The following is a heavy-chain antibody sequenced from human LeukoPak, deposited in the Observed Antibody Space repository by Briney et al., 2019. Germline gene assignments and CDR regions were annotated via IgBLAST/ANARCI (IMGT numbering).Heavy chain of an antibody. Sequence: ASVTVSCTASGYTFTGYYMHWVRQAPGQGLEWMGWINPNSGGTNYAQKVQGRVTMTRDTSTRTAYMELSRLRSADAAVYYCAREYHDSSGSMFSADAFDIWGQGTMVTVSS. CDR3: AREYHDSSGSMFSADAFDI. V-gene: IGHV1-2*02. J-gene: IGHJ3*02. CDR1: GYTFTGYY. CDR2: INPNSGGT. D-gene: IGHD3-22*01.